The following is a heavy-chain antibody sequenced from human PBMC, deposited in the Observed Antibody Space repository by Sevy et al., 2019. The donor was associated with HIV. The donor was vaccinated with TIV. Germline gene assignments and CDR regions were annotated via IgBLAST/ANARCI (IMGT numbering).Heavy chain of an antibody. Sequence: GESLKISCKGSGYSFTSYWIGWVRQMPGKGLEWMGTIYPGDSDTRYSLSFQGQVTIPADKTISTAYLQWSSLKASDTAMYYCATPVMSGPDDAFDIWGQGTMVTVSS. J-gene: IGHJ3*02. CDR3: ATPVMSGPDDAFDI. CDR2: IYPGDSDT. D-gene: IGHD2-21*01. CDR1: GYSFTSYW. V-gene: IGHV5-51*01.